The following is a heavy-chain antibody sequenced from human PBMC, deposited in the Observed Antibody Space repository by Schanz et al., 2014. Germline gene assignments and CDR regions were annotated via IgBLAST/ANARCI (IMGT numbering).Heavy chain of an antibody. Sequence: QVQLVQSGAEVKKPGASVKVSCKASGYTFTSYGINWVRQAPGQGLEWMGWISAYNGNTNYAQKFQGRVTITADKSTSTASMELSSLRSEDTAVYYCARGPSQGYSYGHNIGAYYYGMDVWGQGTTVNVSS. CDR3: ARGPSQGYSYGHNIGAYYYGMDV. CDR2: ISAYNGNT. V-gene: IGHV1-18*01. D-gene: IGHD5-18*01. J-gene: IGHJ6*02. CDR1: GYTFTSYG.